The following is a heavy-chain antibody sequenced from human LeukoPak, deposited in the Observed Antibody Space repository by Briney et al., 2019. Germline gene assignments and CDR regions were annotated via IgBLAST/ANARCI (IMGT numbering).Heavy chain of an antibody. CDR1: GYTFTGYY. J-gene: IGHJ4*02. CDR2: INPNSGGT. CDR3: ARARPLYYYDSSGKGVDY. D-gene: IGHD3-22*01. Sequence: ASVKVSCKASGYTFTGYYMHWVRQAPGQGLEWMGWINPNSGGTNYAQKFQGRGTMTRDTSISTAYMELSRLRSDDTAVYYCARARPLYYYDSSGKGVDYWGQGTLVTVSS. V-gene: IGHV1-2*02.